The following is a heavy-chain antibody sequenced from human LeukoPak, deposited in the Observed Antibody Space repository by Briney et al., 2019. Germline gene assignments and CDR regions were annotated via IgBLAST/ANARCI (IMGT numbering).Heavy chain of an antibody. V-gene: IGHV3-30*18. CDR1: GFTFSSYG. Sequence: GGSLRLSCAASGFTFSSYGMHWVRQAPGKGLEWVAVISYDGSNKNCADSVKGRFTISGDNSKNTLYLQMNSLRAEDTAVYYCAKKSAGSYYNGPDYWGQGTLVTVSS. J-gene: IGHJ4*02. D-gene: IGHD3-10*01. CDR2: ISYDGSNK. CDR3: AKKSAGSYYNGPDY.